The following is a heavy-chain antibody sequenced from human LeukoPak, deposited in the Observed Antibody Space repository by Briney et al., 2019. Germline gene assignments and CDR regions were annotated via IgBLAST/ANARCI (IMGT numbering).Heavy chain of an antibody. D-gene: IGHD3-22*01. V-gene: IGHV4-34*01. CDR2: INHSGST. J-gene: IGHJ6*03. CDR3: ARVWYYYDSSGYYPYYYYYMDV. CDR1: GGSFSGYY. Sequence: SETLSLTCAVYGGSFSGYYWSWIRQPPGKGLEWIGEINHSGSTNYNPSLKSRVTISVDTSKNQFSLKLSSVTAADTAVYYCARVWYYYDSSGYYPYYYYYMDVWGKGTTVTVSS.